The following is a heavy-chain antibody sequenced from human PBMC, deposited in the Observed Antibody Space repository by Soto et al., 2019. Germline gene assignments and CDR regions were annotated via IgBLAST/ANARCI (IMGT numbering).Heavy chain of an antibody. J-gene: IGHJ4*02. CDR1: GYTFTSYD. CDR2: MNPNSGNT. V-gene: IGHV1-8*01. CDR3: ARGLRRVAVAGY. D-gene: IGHD6-19*01. Sequence: ASVKVSCKASGYTFTSYDINWVRQATGQGLEWMGWMNPNSGNTGYAQKFQGRVTMTRNTSISTAYMELSSLRSEDTAVYYCARGLRRVAVAGYWGQGTLVTVSS.